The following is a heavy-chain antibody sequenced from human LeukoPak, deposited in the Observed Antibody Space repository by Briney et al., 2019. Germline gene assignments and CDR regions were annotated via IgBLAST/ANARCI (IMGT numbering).Heavy chain of an antibody. CDR1: GGTFSSYA. J-gene: IGHJ6*04. Sequence: ASVKVSCKASGGTFSSYAISWVRQAPGQGLEWMGGIIPIFGTANYAQKFQGRVTITADESTSTAYMELSSLRSEDTAVYYCARDQRQAIRWGILVGYYGMDVWGKGTTVTVSS. CDR3: ARDQRQAIRWGILVGYYGMDV. V-gene: IGHV1-69*01. CDR2: IIPIFGTA. D-gene: IGHD4-23*01.